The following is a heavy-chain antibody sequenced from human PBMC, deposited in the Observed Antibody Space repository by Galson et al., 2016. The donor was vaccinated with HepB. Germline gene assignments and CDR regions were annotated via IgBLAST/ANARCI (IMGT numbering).Heavy chain of an antibody. D-gene: IGHD2-2*01. CDR2: IYRSGHS. J-gene: IGHJ4*02. V-gene: IGHV4-59*08. Sequence: ETLSLTCTVSGGSVSGTYWSWIRQAPGKGLEWIGCIYRSGHSMSNPSLESRVTISIDTSQNQFSLRLRSVTAADPAVYYCARHFDVVPLGRSLDCWGQGALVTVSS. CDR3: ARHFDVVPLGRSLDC. CDR1: GGSVSGTY.